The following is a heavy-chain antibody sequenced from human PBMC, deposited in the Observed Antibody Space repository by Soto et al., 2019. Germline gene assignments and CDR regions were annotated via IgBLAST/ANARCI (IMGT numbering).Heavy chain of an antibody. CDR2: IIPIFGTA. V-gene: IGHV1-69*13. D-gene: IGHD2-15*01. CDR1: GGTFSSYA. J-gene: IGHJ5*02. CDR3: AREVSLGYCSGGSCSYNWFDP. Sequence: ASVKVSCKASGGTFSSYAISWVRQAPGQGLEWMGGIIPIFGTANYAQKFQGRVTITADESTSTAYMELSSLRSEDTAVYYCAREVSLGYCSGGSCSYNWFDPWGQGTLVTVSS.